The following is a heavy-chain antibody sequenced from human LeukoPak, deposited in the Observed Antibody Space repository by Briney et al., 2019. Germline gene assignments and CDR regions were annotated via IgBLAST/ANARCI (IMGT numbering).Heavy chain of an antibody. CDR1: GFTFGDYA. D-gene: IGHD6-19*01. V-gene: IGHV3-49*03. Sequence: GGSLRLSCTASGFTFGDYAMSWFRQAQGKGGEWVGFIRSKPYAVTTEYPASVKGTFTISRDDSKSIAYLQMNSLKTEDTAVYYCTREWGSGSTFDYWGQGTLVTVSS. CDR3: TREWGSGSTFDY. CDR2: IRSKPYAVTT. J-gene: IGHJ4*02.